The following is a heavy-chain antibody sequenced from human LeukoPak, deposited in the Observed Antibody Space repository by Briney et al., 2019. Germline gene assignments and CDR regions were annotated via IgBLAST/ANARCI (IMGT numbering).Heavy chain of an antibody. V-gene: IGHV3-23*01. D-gene: IGHD3-10*01. CDR3: AKAVMVRGVDDAFDI. CDR1: GFNCSSYA. CDR2: MSGGGGVT. J-gene: IGHJ3*02. Sequence: GGPLRLSCTASGFNCSSYAMSWVRQATGKGLEWVSSMSGGGGVTYYADSVKGRFTISRDNSKNTLYLQMNSLRAEDTAVYYCAKAVMVRGVDDAFDIWGQGTMVTVSS.